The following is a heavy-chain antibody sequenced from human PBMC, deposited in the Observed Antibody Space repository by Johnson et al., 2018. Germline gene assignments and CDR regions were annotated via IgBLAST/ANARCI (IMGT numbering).Heavy chain of an antibody. CDR1: GFDFSSYG. CDR2: IWYDGTNQ. CDR3: ARDRPLGDCSGGSCPDAFDI. D-gene: IGHD2-15*01. Sequence: VQLVESGGGVVQPGRSLRLSCAASGFDFSSYGIHWVRQAPGKGLEWVAVIWYDGTNQYYEDSVKGRFTISRDNSKNTLYLQMNSLRAEDTAVYYWARDRPLGDCSGGSCPDAFDIWGQGKMVTVSS. J-gene: IGHJ3*02. V-gene: IGHV3-33*01.